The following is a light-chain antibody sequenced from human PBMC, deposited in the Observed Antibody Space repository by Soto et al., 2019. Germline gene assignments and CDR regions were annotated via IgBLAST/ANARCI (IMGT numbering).Light chain of an antibody. CDR2: AAS. V-gene: IGKV1-39*01. Sequence: DIQMTQSPSSLSASVGDRVTITCRGSQSISIYLNWYQQKPGKAPKLLIYAASSLQSGVPSRFSADGSGTDFTLTISSLQPEDFATYYCQQSSSTPPFTFGPGTKVDNK. CDR1: QSISIY. J-gene: IGKJ3*01. CDR3: QQSSSTPPFT.